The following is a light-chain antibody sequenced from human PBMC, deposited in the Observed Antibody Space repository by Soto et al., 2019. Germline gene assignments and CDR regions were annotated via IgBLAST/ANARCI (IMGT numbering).Light chain of an antibody. CDR3: LQDYNYPYT. J-gene: IGKJ2*01. V-gene: IGKV1-6*01. CDR1: QGIRND. CDR2: AAS. Sequence: AIQVTQSPSSLSASVGDRVTITCRASQGIRNDLAWYQQKPGKAPNLLIYAASSLQAGVPSRFSGSGSGTDFTLTISSLQPEDFATYYCLQDYNYPYTFGQGTKVEIK.